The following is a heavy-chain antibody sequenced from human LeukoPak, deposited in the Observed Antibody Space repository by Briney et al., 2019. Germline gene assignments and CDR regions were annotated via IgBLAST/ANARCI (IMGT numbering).Heavy chain of an antibody. CDR1: GGSISSYY. CDR2: IYYSGST. D-gene: IGHD3-10*01. CDR3: ARSPGGYYKSIDY. J-gene: IGHJ4*02. Sequence: SETLSLTCTVSGGSISSYYWSWIRQPPGKGLEWIGYIYYSGSTNYNPSLKSRVTISVDTSKNQFSLKLSSVTAADTAVYYCARSPGGYYKSIDYWGQGTLVIVSS. V-gene: IGHV4-59*01.